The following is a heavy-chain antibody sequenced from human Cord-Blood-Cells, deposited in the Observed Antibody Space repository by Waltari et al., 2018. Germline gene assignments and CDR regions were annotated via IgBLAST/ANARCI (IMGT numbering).Heavy chain of an antibody. CDR2: SNPSGGST. CDR1: GYPFTSYY. V-gene: IGHV1-46*01. Sequence: QVQLVQSGAEVKKPGASVKVSCKASGYPFTSYYMPWVRQAPGQGLEWMGISNPSGGSTSYAQKFQGRVTMTRDTSTSTVYMELSSLRSEDTAVYYCARVGSSSSGFDYWGQGTLVTVSS. J-gene: IGHJ4*02. D-gene: IGHD6-6*01. CDR3: ARVGSSSSGFDY.